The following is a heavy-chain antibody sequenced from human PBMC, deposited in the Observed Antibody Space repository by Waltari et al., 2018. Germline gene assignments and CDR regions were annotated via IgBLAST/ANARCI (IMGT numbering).Heavy chain of an antibody. Sequence: QVQLQESGPGLVKPSETLSLTCTVSGGSISSYYWSWIRQPPGKGLEWIGYIYYSRSTNYNPSLKSRVTISVDTSKNQFSLKLSSVTAADTAVYYCARVTGQLWSTADYWGQGTLVTVSS. V-gene: IGHV4-59*01. CDR2: IYYSRST. CDR3: ARVTGQLWSTADY. CDR1: GGSISSYY. D-gene: IGHD5-18*01. J-gene: IGHJ4*02.